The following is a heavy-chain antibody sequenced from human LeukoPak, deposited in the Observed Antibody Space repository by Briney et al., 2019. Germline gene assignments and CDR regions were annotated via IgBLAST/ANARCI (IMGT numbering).Heavy chain of an antibody. D-gene: IGHD1-26*01. J-gene: IGHJ5*02. CDR1: GFTFGDYP. Sequence: GGSLRHFCAASGFTFGDYPMHWIRQTPGQGLEWVSLISADGGSSFQADSVRGRFTISRDNSKNSLYLQMNSLRSEDTALYYCAKDMGGSGRNWASNWFDPWGQGTLVTVSS. V-gene: IGHV3-43*02. CDR3: AKDMGGSGRNWASNWFDP. CDR2: ISADGGSS.